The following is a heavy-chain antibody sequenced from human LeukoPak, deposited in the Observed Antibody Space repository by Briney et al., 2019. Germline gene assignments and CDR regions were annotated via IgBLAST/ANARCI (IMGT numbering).Heavy chain of an antibody. CDR2: ISSSSSYI. CDR3: ARVPMVYCSGGSCQLDY. Sequence: GGSLRLSCAASGFTSSSYSMNWVRQAPGKGLEWVSSISSSSSYIYYADSVKGRFTISRDNAKNSLYLQMNSLRAEDTAVYYCARVPMVYCSGGSCQLDYWGQGTLVTVSS. CDR1: GFTSSSYS. V-gene: IGHV3-21*01. D-gene: IGHD2-15*01. J-gene: IGHJ4*02.